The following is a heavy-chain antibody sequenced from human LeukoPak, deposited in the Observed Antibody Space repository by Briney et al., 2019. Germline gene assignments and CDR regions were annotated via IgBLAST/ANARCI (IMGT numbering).Heavy chain of an antibody. CDR3: AKDLISGSPSYFAY. J-gene: IGHJ4*02. D-gene: IGHD3-10*01. Sequence: GGSLRLSCAASGFTFSSYAMSWVRQAPGKGLEWVSAISGSGGTTYYADSVKGRFSISRDNSKNTLSLQMNSLRAEDPAVYYCAKDLISGSPSYFAYWGQGPLATAS. V-gene: IGHV3-23*01. CDR1: GFTFSSYA. CDR2: ISGSGGTT.